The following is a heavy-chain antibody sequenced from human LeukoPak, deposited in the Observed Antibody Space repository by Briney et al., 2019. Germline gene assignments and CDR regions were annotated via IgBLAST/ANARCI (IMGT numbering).Heavy chain of an antibody. CDR2: IYTSGNT. D-gene: IGHD3-10*01. Sequence: SETLSLTCTVSGGSISSYYWSWIRQPAGKGLEWIGRIYTSGNTNYNPSLKSRVTISVDTSKNQFSLKVSSVTAADTAVYYCARAGMLGSGSHTFDYWGQGTLVTVSS. J-gene: IGHJ4*02. CDR1: GGSISSYY. V-gene: IGHV4-4*07. CDR3: ARAGMLGSGSHTFDY.